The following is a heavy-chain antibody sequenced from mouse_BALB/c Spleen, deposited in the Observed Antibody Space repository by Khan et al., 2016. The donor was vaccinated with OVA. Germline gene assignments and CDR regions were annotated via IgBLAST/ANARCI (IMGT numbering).Heavy chain of an antibody. CDR1: GFNIKDTY. J-gene: IGHJ4*01. CDR2: IDPANGNT. V-gene: IGHV14-3*02. CDR3: ARRRGNYEAYAMDY. Sequence: EVQLQQSGAELVKPGASVKLSCTASGFNIKDTYIHWVKQRPEQGLEWIGRIDPANGNTKYDPKFQGKATITADTSSNTAYLQLSSLTSEDTAFYYCARRRGNYEAYAMDYWGQGTSVTVSS. D-gene: IGHD2-1*01.